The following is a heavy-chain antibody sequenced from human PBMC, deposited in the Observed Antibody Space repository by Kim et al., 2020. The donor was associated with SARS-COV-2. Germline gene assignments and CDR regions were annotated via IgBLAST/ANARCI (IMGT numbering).Heavy chain of an antibody. CDR2: INAGTGNT. CDR1: GYTFTSYA. CDR3: ASQYYYDSSGYYYELDY. Sequence: ASVKVSCKASGYTFTSYAMHWVRQAPGQRLEWMGWINAGTGNTKYSQKFQGRVTITRDTSASAAYMELSSLRSEDMAVYYCASQYYYDSSGYYYELDYWGQGTLVTVSS. J-gene: IGHJ4*02. D-gene: IGHD3-22*01. V-gene: IGHV1-3*01.